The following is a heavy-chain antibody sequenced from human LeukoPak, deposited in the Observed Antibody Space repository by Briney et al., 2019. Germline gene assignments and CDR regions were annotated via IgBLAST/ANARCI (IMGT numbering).Heavy chain of an antibody. J-gene: IGHJ5*02. Sequence: GSLRLSCAASGFIFTSNRTNWVRQAPGKGLEWVANIKHDGSEQIYVDSVKGRFTISRDNAKDSVYLQMNSLRAEDTAVYYCTRGLGEHGGVSDRWGQGTLVIVS. CDR1: GFIFTSNR. V-gene: IGHV3-7*01. CDR2: IKHDGSEQ. CDR3: TRGLGEHGGVSDR. D-gene: IGHD3-16*01.